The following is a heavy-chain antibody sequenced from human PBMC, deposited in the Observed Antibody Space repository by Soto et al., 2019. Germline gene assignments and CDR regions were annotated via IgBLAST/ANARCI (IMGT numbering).Heavy chain of an antibody. D-gene: IGHD5-12*01. CDR3: AKDSISDISRGRTREGPNDNCFDP. Sequence: GGSLRLSCAASGFTFSNYAMHWVRQAPGKGLEWVSIISNSGDNTYYADSVQGRFTISRDNSKKTLYLQLNSLRVEDTAIYYCAKDSISDISRGRTREGPNDNCFDPWGQGTPVTVSS. CDR2: ISNSGDNT. J-gene: IGHJ5*02. CDR1: GFTFSNYA. V-gene: IGHV3-23*01.